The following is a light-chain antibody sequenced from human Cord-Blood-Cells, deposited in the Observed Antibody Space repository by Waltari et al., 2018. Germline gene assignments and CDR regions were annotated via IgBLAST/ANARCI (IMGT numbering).Light chain of an antibody. CDR3: AAWDDSLNGSHV. Sequence: QSVLTQPPSASGTPGQRVTISCSGSSSNIGSNTVNWYQQLPGTAPKLLIYSNNQRPSGVPDRCSGSKSGTSASLAISGLQSEDEADYYCAAWDDSLNGSHVFGTGTKVTVL. CDR1: SSNIGSNT. CDR2: SNN. V-gene: IGLV1-44*01. J-gene: IGLJ1*01.